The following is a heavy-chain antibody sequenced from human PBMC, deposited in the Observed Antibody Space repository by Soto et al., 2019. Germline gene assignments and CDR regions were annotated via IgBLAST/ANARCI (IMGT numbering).Heavy chain of an antibody. V-gene: IGHV1-2*04. D-gene: IGHD1-26*01. Sequence: ASVKVSCKASGYTFTGYYMHWVRQAPGQGLEWMGWINPNSGGTNYAQKFQGWVTMTRDTSISTAYMELSRLRSDDTAVYYCASVGSWATTEFDYWGQGTLVTVSS. J-gene: IGHJ4*02. CDR1: GYTFTGYY. CDR2: INPNSGGT. CDR3: ASVGSWATTEFDY.